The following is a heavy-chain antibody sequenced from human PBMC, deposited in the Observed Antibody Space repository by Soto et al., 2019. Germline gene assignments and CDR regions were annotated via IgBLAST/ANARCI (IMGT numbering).Heavy chain of an antibody. CDR1: GFSFSSYG. J-gene: IGHJ4*02. CDR3: AKDFYSDETSHGPNDY. V-gene: IGHV3-23*01. CDR2: ISGSGDAK. Sequence: EVHLLESGGGLVQPGESLRLSCVASGFSFSSYGMSWVRQAPGKGLEWASIISGSGDAKYYADSVKGRFTISRDNSKNTMYLQKDSLSAEDTAVYYCAKDFYSDETSHGPNDYWGQGTLVTVSS. D-gene: IGHD1-26*01.